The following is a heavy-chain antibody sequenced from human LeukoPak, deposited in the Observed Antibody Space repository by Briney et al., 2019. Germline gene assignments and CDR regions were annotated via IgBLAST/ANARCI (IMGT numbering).Heavy chain of an antibody. CDR1: GYTFTSYY. CDR2: INPSGGST. V-gene: IGHV1-46*01. J-gene: IGHJ6*03. CDR3: ARARAVGDYYYFMDV. D-gene: IGHD6-19*01. Sequence: ASVKVSCKASGYTFTSYYMHWVRQAPGQGLEWMGIINPSGGSTSYAQKFQGRVTMTRDTSTNTVYMELSSLRSEDTAVYYCARARAVGDYYYFMDVWGKGTTVTVSS.